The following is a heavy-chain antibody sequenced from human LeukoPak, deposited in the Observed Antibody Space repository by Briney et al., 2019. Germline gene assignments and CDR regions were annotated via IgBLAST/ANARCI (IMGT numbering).Heavy chain of an antibody. Sequence: SETLSLTCTVSGGSISSSSYYWGWIRQPPGKGLEWIGSIYYSGSTYYNPSLKSRVTISVDTSKNQFPLKLSSVTAADTAVYYCARGITIFGPNWFDPWGQGTLVTVSS. D-gene: IGHD3-3*01. CDR3: ARGITIFGPNWFDP. CDR1: GGSISSSSYY. CDR2: IYYSGST. V-gene: IGHV4-39*06. J-gene: IGHJ5*02.